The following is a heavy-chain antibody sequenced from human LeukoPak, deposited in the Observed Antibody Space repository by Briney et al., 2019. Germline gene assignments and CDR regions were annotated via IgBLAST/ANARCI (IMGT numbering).Heavy chain of an antibody. CDR3: ARGPWFGELLGY. V-gene: IGHV3-53*01. CDR1: GFTFSSYE. D-gene: IGHD3-10*01. Sequence: PGGSLRLSCAASGFTFSSYEMNWVRQAPGKGLEWVSVIYSGGSTYYADSVKGRFTISRDNSKNTLYLQMNSLRAEDTAVYYCARGPWFGELLGYWGQGTLVTVSS. CDR2: IYSGGST. J-gene: IGHJ4*02.